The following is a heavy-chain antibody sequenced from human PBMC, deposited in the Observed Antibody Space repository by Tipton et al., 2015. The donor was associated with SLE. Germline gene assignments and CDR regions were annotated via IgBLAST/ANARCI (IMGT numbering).Heavy chain of an antibody. D-gene: IGHD3-3*01. J-gene: IGHJ3*02. V-gene: IGHV4-34*01. CDR1: GGSFSHYY. CDR2: IYYSGST. Sequence: TLSLTCAVYGGSFSHYYWSWIRQPPGKGLEWIGYIYYSGSTHYNPSLKSRVTISVDTSKNQFSLKLSSVTAADTAVYYCARVRLVLRFLEWSYDAFDIWGQGTMVTVSS. CDR3: ARVRLVLRFLEWSYDAFDI.